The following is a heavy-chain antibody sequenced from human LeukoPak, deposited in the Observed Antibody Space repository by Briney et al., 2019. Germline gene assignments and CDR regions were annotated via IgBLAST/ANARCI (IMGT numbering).Heavy chain of an antibody. CDR3: AKERDSSGYAPSTFDY. J-gene: IGHJ4*02. CDR2: ISGSGGNT. CDR1: GFTFRSYT. Sequence: GGSLRLSCAASGFTFRSYTMSWVRQAPGKGLEWVSVISGSGGNTYYADPVKGRFTISRDNSKNTLYMQMNSLRAEDTAVYYCAKERDSSGYAPSTFDYWGQGTLVTVSS. D-gene: IGHD3-22*01. V-gene: IGHV3-23*01.